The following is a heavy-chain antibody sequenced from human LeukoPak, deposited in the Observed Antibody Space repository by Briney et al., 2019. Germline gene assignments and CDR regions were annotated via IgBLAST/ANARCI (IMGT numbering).Heavy chain of an antibody. CDR2: ISSSSSYI. D-gene: IGHD4-17*01. V-gene: IGHV3-21*01. CDR3: ARDRLRSLDY. CDR1: GFTFSSYS. J-gene: IGHJ4*02. Sequence: GGSLRLSCAASGFTFSSYSMNWVRQAPGKGLEWVSSISSSSSYIYYADSVKGRFTISRDNAKNPLYLQMNSLRAEDTAVYYCARDRLRSLDYWGQGTLVTVSS.